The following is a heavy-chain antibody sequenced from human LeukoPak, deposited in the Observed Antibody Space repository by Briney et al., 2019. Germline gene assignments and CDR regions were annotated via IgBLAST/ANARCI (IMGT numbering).Heavy chain of an antibody. V-gene: IGHV4-34*01. D-gene: IGHD2-2*01. CDR2: INHSGST. CDR3: ARGVHQLLFL. J-gene: IGHJ4*02. CDR1: GGSFSGYY. Sequence: PSETLSLTCAVYGGSFSGYYWSWIRQPPGKGLEWIGEINHSGSTNYNPSLKSRVTISVDTSKNQFSLKLSSVTAADTAVYYCARGVHQLLFLWGQGTLVTVSS.